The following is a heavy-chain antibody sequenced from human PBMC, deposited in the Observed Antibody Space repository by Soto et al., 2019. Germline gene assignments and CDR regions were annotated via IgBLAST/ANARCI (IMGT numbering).Heavy chain of an antibody. CDR1: GFTFSSYG. D-gene: IGHD4-17*01. Sequence: QVQLVESGGGVVQPGRSLRLSCAASGFTFSSYGMHWVRQAPGKGLEWVAVISYDGSNKYYADSVKGRFTISRDNSKNTLYLQMNSLRAEDTAVYYCANDYGDYTYFDYWGQGTLVTVSS. V-gene: IGHV3-30*18. CDR3: ANDYGDYTYFDY. J-gene: IGHJ4*02. CDR2: ISYDGSNK.